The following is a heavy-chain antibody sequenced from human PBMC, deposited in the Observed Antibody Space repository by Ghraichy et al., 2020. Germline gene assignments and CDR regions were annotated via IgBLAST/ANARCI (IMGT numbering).Heavy chain of an antibody. V-gene: IGHV4-39*01. CDR1: GDSFNSYNYY. CDR2: IYYSATT. D-gene: IGHD3-10*01. CDR3: ARHMVRGYYFDT. J-gene: IGHJ4*02. Sequence: GSLRLSCTVSGDSFNSYNYYWGWVRQPPGKGLEWIGSIYYSATTYYDPSLKSRVTISVDTSKNQFSLKLHSVTAADTALYFCARHMVRGYYFDTWGQGAPVSGSS.